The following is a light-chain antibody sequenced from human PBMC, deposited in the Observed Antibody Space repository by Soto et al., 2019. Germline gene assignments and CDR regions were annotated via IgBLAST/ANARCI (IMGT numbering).Light chain of an antibody. V-gene: IGKV3-20*01. CDR3: QQYGSSPKT. Sequence: EIVLTQSPGTLSLSPGERATLSCRASQSVSGSYLAWYQQKPGQAPSLLIYGASTRATGIPGRFSGSGSGTDFTLTISRLEPEEFAVYYCQQYGSSPKTFGQGTKVEIK. CDR1: QSVSGSY. CDR2: GAS. J-gene: IGKJ1*01.